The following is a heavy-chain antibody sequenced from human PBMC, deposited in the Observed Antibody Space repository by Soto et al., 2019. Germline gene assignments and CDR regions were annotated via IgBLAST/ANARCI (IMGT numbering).Heavy chain of an antibody. J-gene: IGHJ1*01. Sequence: SETLSLTCTVSGGSISNYYWSWIRQAPGKGLEWIRYIYYGGSTNSNPSLKSRVTISIDTSKSQFSLKLSSVTAADTAVYYCAMTAVAFKFEYFHHWGQGTLVTVSS. CDR3: AMTAVAFKFEYFHH. CDR2: IYYGGST. CDR1: GGSISNYY. D-gene: IGHD6-19*01. V-gene: IGHV4-59*01.